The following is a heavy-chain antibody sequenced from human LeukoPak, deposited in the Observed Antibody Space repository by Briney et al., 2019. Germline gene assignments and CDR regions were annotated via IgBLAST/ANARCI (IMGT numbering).Heavy chain of an antibody. CDR3: VGHYNILTGYYSDYDAFDL. V-gene: IGHV1-2*02. CDR2: INPNSGDT. CDR1: GYTFSAYY. Sequence: ASVTVSCKASGYTFSAYYVDWVRQAPGQGLEWMGWINPNSGDTNFAQKFQGRVTMTRDTSISTAYMQLSRLRSDDTAVYYCVGHYNILTGYYSDYDAFDLWGQGTMVTVSS. D-gene: IGHD3-9*01. J-gene: IGHJ3*01.